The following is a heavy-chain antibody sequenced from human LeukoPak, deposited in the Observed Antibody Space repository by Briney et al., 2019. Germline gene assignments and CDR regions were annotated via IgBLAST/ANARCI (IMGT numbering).Heavy chain of an antibody. V-gene: IGHV3-23*01. J-gene: IGHJ4*02. CDR3: AKEGVGVIAVAGIFDY. CDR1: GFTLNSYA. Sequence: GGSLRLSCAASGFTLNSYAMSWVRQAPGKGLEWVSTISGSGGTTYYADSVKGRFTISRDNSKNTLFLQMNSLRAEDTAVYYCAKEGVGVIAVAGIFDYWGQGTLVTVSS. CDR2: ISGSGGTT. D-gene: IGHD6-19*01.